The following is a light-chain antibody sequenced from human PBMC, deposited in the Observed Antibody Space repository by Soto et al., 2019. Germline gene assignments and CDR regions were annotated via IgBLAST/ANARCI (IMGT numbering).Light chain of an antibody. CDR1: SSNIGTNT. CDR3: EAWDGSLNVVL. J-gene: IGLJ2*01. V-gene: IGLV1-44*01. CDR2: SNN. Sequence: QSVLTQPPSASGTPGQRVTISCSGSSSNIGTNTVNCYQHLPGSAPKLLIFSNNQRPSGVPDRFSGSKSGTSASLAISGLQTDDDADYYCEAWDGSLNVVLFGGGAKLTVL.